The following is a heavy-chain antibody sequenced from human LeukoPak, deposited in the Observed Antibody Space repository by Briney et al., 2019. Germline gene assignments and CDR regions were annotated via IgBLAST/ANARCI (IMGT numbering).Heavy chain of an antibody. V-gene: IGHV4-38-2*02. J-gene: IGHJ4*02. CDR3: ARNDLEMATVKASYFDY. CDR2: MYHTGIS. D-gene: IGHD5-24*01. Sequence: PSETLSLTCTVSGYSISSGYCWGWIRQPPGKGLEWIGTMYHTGISYYNPSLKSRVTISVDTSKNQFSLKVTSVTAADTAVYYCARNDLEMATVKASYFDYWGQGTLVTVSS. CDR1: GYSISSGYC.